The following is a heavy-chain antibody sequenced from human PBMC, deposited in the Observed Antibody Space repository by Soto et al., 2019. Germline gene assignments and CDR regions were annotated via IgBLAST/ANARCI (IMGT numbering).Heavy chain of an antibody. CDR1: GGTFSSYA. V-gene: IGHV1-69*01. CDR3: ARSQGSSTSLEIYYYYYYGMDV. J-gene: IGHJ6*02. D-gene: IGHD2-2*01. Sequence: QVQLVQSGAEVKKPGSSVKVSCKASGGTFSSYAISWVRQAPGQGLEWMGGIIPISDTTNYAQKFQGRVTITADESTITAYMELSSLRSDDTAVYYCARSQGSSTSLEIYYYYYYGMDVWGQGTTVTVSS. CDR2: IIPISDTT.